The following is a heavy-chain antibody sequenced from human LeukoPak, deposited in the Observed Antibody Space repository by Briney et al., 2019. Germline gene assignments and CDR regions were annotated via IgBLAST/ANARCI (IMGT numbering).Heavy chain of an antibody. CDR2: IYYSGST. CDR3: ARVGKTIAVAGRIQKKNQYYFDY. Sequence: SSETLSLTCTVSGGSISSGGYYWSWIRQHPGKGLDWIGYIYYSGSTYYNPSLKSRVTISVDTSKNQFSLKLSSVTAADTAVYYCARVGKTIAVAGRIQKKNQYYFDYWGQGTLVTVSS. J-gene: IGHJ4*02. V-gene: IGHV4-31*03. D-gene: IGHD6-19*01. CDR1: GGSISSGGYY.